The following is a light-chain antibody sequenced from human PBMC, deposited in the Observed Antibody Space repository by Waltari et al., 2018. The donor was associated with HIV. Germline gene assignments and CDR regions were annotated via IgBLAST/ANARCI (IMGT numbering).Light chain of an antibody. V-gene: IGKV1-NL1*01. CDR1: QDIGNS. CDR2: GAF. CDR3: HQYCSEPHS. Sequence: DLQMTQSPSSLSASVGDRVTITCRASQDIGNSFSWYQQKPGRAPKLLVYGAFLNHSGTPTRFVGRGSGTEYSLTNNSLQAEEFATYYCHQYCSEPHSFGGGTRV. J-gene: IGKJ4*01.